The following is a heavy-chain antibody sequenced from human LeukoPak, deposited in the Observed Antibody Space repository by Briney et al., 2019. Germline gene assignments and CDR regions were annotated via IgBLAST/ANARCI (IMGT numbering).Heavy chain of an antibody. Sequence: GGSLRLSCAASGFTFDDYAMHWVRQAPGKGLEWVSGISWNSGSIGYADSVKGRFTISRDNAKNSLYLQMNSLRAEDTALYYCAKGGGSSGYYRLDYWGQGTLVTVSS. CDR3: AKGGGSSGYYRLDY. D-gene: IGHD3-22*01. CDR1: GFTFDDYA. J-gene: IGHJ4*02. V-gene: IGHV3-9*01. CDR2: ISWNSGSI.